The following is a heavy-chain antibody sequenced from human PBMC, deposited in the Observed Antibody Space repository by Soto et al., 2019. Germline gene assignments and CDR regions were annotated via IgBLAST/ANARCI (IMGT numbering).Heavy chain of an antibody. V-gene: IGHV4-34*01. CDR3: ARDKITGLFDY. Sequence: PSETLSHTCAVYGGSFIGYYWTWIRQPPGTGLEWIGEINHSGSTNYNPSLKSRVTISVDTSKNQFSLKLTSVTAADTAVYYCARDKITGLFDYWGQGTLVTVSS. D-gene: IGHD2-8*02. J-gene: IGHJ4*02. CDR1: GGSFIGYY. CDR2: INHSGST.